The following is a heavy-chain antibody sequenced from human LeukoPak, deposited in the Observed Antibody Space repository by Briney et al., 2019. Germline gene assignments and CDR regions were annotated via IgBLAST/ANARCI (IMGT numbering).Heavy chain of an antibody. Sequence: PGGSLRLSCAASGFTFSSYAMSWVRQAPGKGLEWVSAISGSGGSTYYADAVKGRFTISRDNSKNTLYLQMNSLRAEDTAVYYCAKADSSGYYYGEYAFDIWGQGTMVTVSS. J-gene: IGHJ3*02. D-gene: IGHD3-22*01. CDR2: ISGSGGST. CDR1: GFTFSSYA. CDR3: AKADSSGYYYGEYAFDI. V-gene: IGHV3-23*01.